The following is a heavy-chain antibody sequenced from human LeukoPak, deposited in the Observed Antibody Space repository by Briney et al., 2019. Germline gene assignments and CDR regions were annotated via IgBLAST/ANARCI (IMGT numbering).Heavy chain of an antibody. Sequence: SETLSLTCSVSGGSISSSSYHWGWIRQPPGKGLEWIGSIYYSGSTYYNPSLKSRVTISVDTSKNQFSLKLSSVTAADTAVYYCASLISAYYFDYRGQGTLVTVSS. CDR3: ASLISAYYFDY. J-gene: IGHJ4*02. CDR2: IYYSGST. V-gene: IGHV4-39*01. D-gene: IGHD3-10*01. CDR1: GGSISSSSYH.